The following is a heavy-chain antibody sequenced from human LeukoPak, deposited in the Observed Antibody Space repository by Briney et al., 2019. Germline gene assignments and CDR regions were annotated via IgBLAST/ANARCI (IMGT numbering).Heavy chain of an antibody. CDR2: ISFDGRIK. J-gene: IGHJ4*02. V-gene: IGHV3-30*04. CDR1: GFIFSSYP. Sequence: GGSLRLSCAASGFIFSSYPMHWLRQAPGRGLEWVGVISFDGRIKDYADSVKGRFTIDRDDSKNTLYVHMNSLRSDDTAVYFCARDLFLGTTDFFDYWGQGTLVTVSS. CDR3: ARDLFLGTTDFFDY. D-gene: IGHD4-17*01.